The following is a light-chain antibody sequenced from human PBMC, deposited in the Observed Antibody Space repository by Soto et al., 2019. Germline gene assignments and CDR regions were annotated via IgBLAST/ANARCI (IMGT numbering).Light chain of an antibody. V-gene: IGKV1-8*01. CDR1: QGISSY. CDR3: QQYYSYPRT. J-gene: IGKJ1*01. CDR2: AAS. Sequence: AIRMTQSPSSFSASTGDRVTITCRASQGISSYLAWYQQKPGKAPKLLIYAASTLQSGVPSRCSCSGSGTDFTLTISCLQSEDFATYYCQQYYSYPRTFGQGTKVEIK.